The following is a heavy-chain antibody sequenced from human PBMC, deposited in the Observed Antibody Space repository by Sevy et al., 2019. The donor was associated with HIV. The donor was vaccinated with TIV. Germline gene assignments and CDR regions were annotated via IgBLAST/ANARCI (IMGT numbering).Heavy chain of an antibody. Sequence: GGSLRLSCAASGFTFSSYSMNWVRQAPGKGLEWVSYISSSRSTIYYADSVKGRFTISRDNAKNSLYLQMNSLRAEDTAVYYCARVFYRNWFDPWGQGTLVTVSS. CDR3: ARVFYRNWFDP. J-gene: IGHJ5*02. CDR1: GFTFSSYS. D-gene: IGHD1-26*01. CDR2: ISSSRSTI. V-gene: IGHV3-48*01.